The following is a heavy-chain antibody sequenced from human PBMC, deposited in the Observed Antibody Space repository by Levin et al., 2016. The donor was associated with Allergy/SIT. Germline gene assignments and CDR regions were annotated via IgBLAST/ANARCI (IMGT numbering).Heavy chain of an antibody. CDR1: GYSFTSYW. D-gene: IGHD2-21*02. V-gene: IGHV5-51*01. Sequence: GESLKISCKGSGYSFTSYWIGWVRQMPRERPRSGMGIIYPGDSDTRYSPSFQGQVTISADKSISTAYLQWSSLKASDTAMYYCARRFYCGGDCYPYYGMDVWGQGTTVTVSS. CDR3: ARRFYCGGDCYPYYGMDV. J-gene: IGHJ6*02. CDR2: IYPGDSDT.